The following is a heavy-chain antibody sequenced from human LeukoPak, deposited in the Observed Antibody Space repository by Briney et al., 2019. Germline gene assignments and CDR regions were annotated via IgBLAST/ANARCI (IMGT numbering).Heavy chain of an antibody. D-gene: IGHD1-26*01. J-gene: IGHJ4*02. CDR2: IYYSGST. CDR1: GGSFSSGSYY. Sequence: SETLSLTCTVSGGSFSSGSYYWSWIRQPPGKGLEWLGYIYYSGSTNYNPSLKSRVTISVDTSKNQFSLKLSSVTAADTAVYYCAREVLGVGATIDYWGQGTLVTVSS. V-gene: IGHV4-61*01. CDR3: AREVLGVGATIDY.